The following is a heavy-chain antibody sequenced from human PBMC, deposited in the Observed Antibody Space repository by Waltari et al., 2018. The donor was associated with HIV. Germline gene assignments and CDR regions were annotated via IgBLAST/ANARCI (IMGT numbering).Heavy chain of an antibody. CDR3: TSTVTTRGTFDY. Sequence: EVQLVESGEGLAKPGGSRRLSCVASGFSFCRYAMNWVRQAPGKGIECIAYISRPSDYIYYADSIKGRFTISRDNAKNSVFLHMDNLRDVDTAVYYCTSTVTTRGTFDYWGQGTAVPVS. CDR2: ISRPSDYI. V-gene: IGHV3-21*01. CDR1: GFSFCRYA. J-gene: IGHJ4*02. D-gene: IGHD4-17*01.